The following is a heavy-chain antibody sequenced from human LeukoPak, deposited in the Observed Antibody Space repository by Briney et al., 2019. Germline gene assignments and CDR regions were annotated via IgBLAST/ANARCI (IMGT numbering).Heavy chain of an antibody. CDR3: ARDAGMESDAFDI. D-gene: IGHD3-3*01. CDR2: IYYSGST. Sequence: SETLSLTCTVSGGSISSSSYYWGWIRQPPGKGLEWIGSIYYSGSTYYNPSLKSRVTISVDTSKNQFSLKLSSVTAADTAVYYCARDAGMESDAFDIWGQGTMVTVSS. J-gene: IGHJ3*02. CDR1: GGSISSSSYY. V-gene: IGHV4-39*07.